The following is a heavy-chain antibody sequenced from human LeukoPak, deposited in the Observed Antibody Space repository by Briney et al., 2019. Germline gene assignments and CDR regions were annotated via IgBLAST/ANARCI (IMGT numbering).Heavy chain of an antibody. V-gene: IGHV3-21*01. CDR1: EVTISSYS. D-gene: IGHD3-10*01. J-gene: IGHJ4*02. CDR2: ISSSRSYI. Sequence: GGSLRLSGAASEVTISSYSMNWVRRAQGKGLEWVSTISSSRSYIYYAGSGKGRFTMSRDNAKNLRYLQLKILIARESAVYYGAKTPSYYGSGGFLAFLGYWGQGTLATV. CDR3: AKTPSYYGSGGFLAFLGY.